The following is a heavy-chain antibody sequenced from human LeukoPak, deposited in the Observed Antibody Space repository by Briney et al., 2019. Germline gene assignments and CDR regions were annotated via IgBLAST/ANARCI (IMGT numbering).Heavy chain of an antibody. V-gene: IGHV1-69*13. CDR2: IIPIFGTA. CDR1: GGTFSSYA. J-gene: IGHJ3*02. Sequence: GASVKVSCMASGGTFSSYAISWVRQAPGQGLEWMGGIIPIFGTANYAQKFQGRVTITADESTSTAYMELSSLRSEDTAVYYCARGYYDSSRYDDAFDIWGQGTMVTVSS. CDR3: ARGYYDSSRYDDAFDI. D-gene: IGHD3-22*01.